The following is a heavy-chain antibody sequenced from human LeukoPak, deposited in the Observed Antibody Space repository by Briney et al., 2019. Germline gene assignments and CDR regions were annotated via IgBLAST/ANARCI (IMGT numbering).Heavy chain of an antibody. Sequence: GGSLRLSCAASGFTFSSYWMHWVRQAPGKGLVWVSRINSDGSSTTYADSVKGRFTISRDNAKNTVYLQMNSLRGEDTAVYYCGSLHRDDYNPFDYWGQGTLVTVSS. D-gene: IGHD5-24*01. J-gene: IGHJ4*02. V-gene: IGHV3-74*01. CDR2: INSDGSST. CDR3: GSLHRDDYNPFDY. CDR1: GFTFSSYW.